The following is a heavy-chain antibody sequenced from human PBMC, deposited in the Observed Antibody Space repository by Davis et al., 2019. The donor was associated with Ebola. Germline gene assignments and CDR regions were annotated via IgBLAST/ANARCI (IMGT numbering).Heavy chain of an antibody. CDR1: GFTFSDYY. V-gene: IGHV3-11*01. Sequence: GESLKISCAASGFTFSDYYMSWIRQAPGKGLEWLSYISTYGTTIYYGDSVKGRFTISGDNAKNSLYLQMHSLRPEDTAVYYCARGERRYYDYNGMDVWGQGTTVTVSS. J-gene: IGHJ6*02. D-gene: IGHD1-1*01. CDR2: ISTYGTTI. CDR3: ARGERRYYDYNGMDV.